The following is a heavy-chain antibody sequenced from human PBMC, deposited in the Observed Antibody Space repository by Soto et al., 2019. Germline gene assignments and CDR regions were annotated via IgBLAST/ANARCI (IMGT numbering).Heavy chain of an antibody. Sequence: QVQLVQSGAEVKKPGSSVTVSCKASRGTFGNSAISWVRQAPGQGLEWMGGIIPIFPTRDYTHKFQGRVRITANESKSTAYMELTSLRSANTAVYYCARDKDRQQLGGNYYYGIDIWGQGTTVTVTS. CDR1: RGTFGNSA. CDR2: IIPIFPTR. CDR3: ARDKDRQQLGGNYYYGIDI. J-gene: IGHJ6*02. D-gene: IGHD3-3*02. V-gene: IGHV1-69*12.